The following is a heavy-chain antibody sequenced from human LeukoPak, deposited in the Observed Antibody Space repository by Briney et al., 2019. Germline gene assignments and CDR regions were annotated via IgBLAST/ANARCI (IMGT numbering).Heavy chain of an antibody. CDR1: GGSISSYY. V-gene: IGHV4-4*09. Sequence: SETLSLTCTVSGGSISSYYWSWIRQPPGKGLEWIGYIYTSGSTNYNPSLKSRVTISVDTSKNQFSLKLSSVTAADTAVYYCARNQYYYYMDVWGKGTTVTVSS. CDR2: IYTSGST. J-gene: IGHJ6*03. D-gene: IGHD1-14*01. CDR3: ARNQYYYYMDV.